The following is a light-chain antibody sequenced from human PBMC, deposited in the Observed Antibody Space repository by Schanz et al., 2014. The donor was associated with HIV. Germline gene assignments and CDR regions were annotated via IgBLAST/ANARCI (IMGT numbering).Light chain of an antibody. J-gene: IGLJ2*01. CDR2: LNSDGSH. CDR3: QTWGTGIVV. V-gene: IGLV4-69*01. CDR1: SGHSSYA. Sequence: QSVLTQSPSASASLGASVKLTCTLSSGHSSYAIAWHQQQPEKGPRYLMKLNSDGSHSKGDGIPDRFSGSSSGAGRYLTISSLQSEDEADYYCQTWGTGIVVFGGGTKVTVL.